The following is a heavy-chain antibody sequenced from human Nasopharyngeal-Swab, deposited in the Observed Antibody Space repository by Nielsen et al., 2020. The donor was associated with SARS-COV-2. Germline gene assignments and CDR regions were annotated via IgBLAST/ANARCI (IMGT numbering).Heavy chain of an antibody. CDR2: ISWNSASI. CDR3: AKDTGIVAVPATWNTFDI. CDR1: GFTFDDYA. J-gene: IGHJ3*02. V-gene: IGHV3-9*01. D-gene: IGHD2-2*01. Sequence: LSLTCAASGFTFDDYAMHWVRQAPGKGLEWVAGISWNSASIGYADSLKGRFTIPRDNAKNSLFLQMNSLRAEDTALYYCAKDTGIVAVPATWNTFDIWGQGTMVTVSS.